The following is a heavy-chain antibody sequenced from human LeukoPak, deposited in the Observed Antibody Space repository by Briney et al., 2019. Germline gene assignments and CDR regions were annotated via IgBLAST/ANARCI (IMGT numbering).Heavy chain of an antibody. V-gene: IGHV3-7*01. CDR1: GFTFTTYW. J-gene: IGHJ4*02. CDR2: IKQDGSEK. Sequence: GGSLRLSCAASGFTFTTYWMGWVRQAPGKGLEWVANIKQDGSEKYYVDSVKGRFTISRDNAKNSLYLQMNSLRAEDTAVYYCASSKGLDYWGQGTLVTVSS. CDR3: ASSKGLDY.